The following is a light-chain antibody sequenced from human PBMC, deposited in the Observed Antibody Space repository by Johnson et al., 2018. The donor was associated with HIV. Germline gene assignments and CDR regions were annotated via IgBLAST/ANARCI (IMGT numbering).Light chain of an antibody. J-gene: IGLJ1*01. CDR3: GTWDSSLSAGV. Sequence: QSVLTQPPSVSAAPGQKVTISCSGSSSNIGTNYVSWYQQLPGTAPKLLMFENNQRPSGIPDRFSGSKSGTSATLGITGLQTGDEADYYCGTWDSSLSAGVFGIGTKVTVL. CDR1: SSNIGTNY. V-gene: IGLV1-51*02. CDR2: ENN.